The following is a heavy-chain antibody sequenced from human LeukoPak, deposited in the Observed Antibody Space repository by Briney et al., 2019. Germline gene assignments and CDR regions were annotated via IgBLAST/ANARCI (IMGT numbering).Heavy chain of an antibody. CDR1: GFSFSNYS. Sequence: GGSLRLSCAASGFSFSNYSMHWVRQAPGKGLEWVAVISYDGSDKYYTDSVKGRFTISRDNSKNTLYLQVNSLRAEDTAVYYCARTPTSYYYDSSGLNLGFDYWGQGTLVTVSS. CDR2: ISYDGSDK. D-gene: IGHD3-22*01. CDR3: ARTPTSYYYDSSGLNLGFDY. V-gene: IGHV3-30-3*01. J-gene: IGHJ4*02.